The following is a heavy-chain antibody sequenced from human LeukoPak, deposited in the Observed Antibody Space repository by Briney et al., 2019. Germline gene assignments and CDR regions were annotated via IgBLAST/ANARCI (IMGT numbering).Heavy chain of an antibody. D-gene: IGHD5-12*01. CDR2: IYHSGST. CDR1: GGSISSSSYY. J-gene: IGHJ4*02. V-gene: IGHV4-39*01. Sequence: PSETLSLTCTVSGGSISSSSYYWGWIRQPPGKGLEWIGSIYHSGSTYYNPSLKSRVTISVDTSKNQFSLKLSSVTAADTAVYYCARHSGIGPPFYWGQGTLVTVSS. CDR3: ARHSGIGPPFY.